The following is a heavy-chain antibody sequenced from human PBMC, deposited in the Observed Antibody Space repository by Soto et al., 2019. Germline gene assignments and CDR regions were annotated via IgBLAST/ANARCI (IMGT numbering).Heavy chain of an antibody. CDR3: AKDRLGYSDISGSDY. D-gene: IGHD3-16*01. CDR2: ISYDGSNK. CDR1: GFTFSSYG. V-gene: IGHV3-30*18. J-gene: IGHJ4*02. Sequence: PGGSLRLSCAASGFTFSSYGMHWVRQAPGKGLEWVAVISYDGSNKYCADSVKGRFTISRDNSKNTLYLQMNSLRAEDTAVYYYAKDRLGYSDISGSDYWGQCTLVTVSS.